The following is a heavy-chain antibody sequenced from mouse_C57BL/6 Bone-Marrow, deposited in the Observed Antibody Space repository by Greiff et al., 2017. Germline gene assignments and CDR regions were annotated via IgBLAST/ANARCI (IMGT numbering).Heavy chain of an antibody. Sequence: VQLQQSGAELARPGASVKLSCKASGYTFTSYGISWVKQRTGQGLEWIGEIYPRSGNTYYNEKFKGKATLTADKSSSTAYMGLRSLTSEDSAVYFCARERLYWYFYVWGTGTTVTVSS. J-gene: IGHJ1*03. D-gene: IGHD3-2*02. CDR1: GYTFTSYG. CDR3: ARERLYWYFYV. V-gene: IGHV1-81*01. CDR2: IYPRSGNT.